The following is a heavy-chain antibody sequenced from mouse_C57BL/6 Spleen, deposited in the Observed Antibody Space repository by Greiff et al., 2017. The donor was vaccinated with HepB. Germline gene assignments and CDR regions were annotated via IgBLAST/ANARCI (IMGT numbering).Heavy chain of an antibody. CDR1: GFTFSDYG. J-gene: IGHJ4*01. CDR3: ARSYDGYYGDAMDY. D-gene: IGHD2-3*01. V-gene: IGHV5-17*01. CDR2: ISSGSSTI. Sequence: EVMLVESGGGLVKPGGSLKLSCAASGFTFSDYGMHWVRQAPEKGLEWVAYISSGSSTIYYADTVKGRFTISRDNAKNTLFLQMTSLRSEDTAMYYCARSYDGYYGDAMDYWGQRTSVTVSS.